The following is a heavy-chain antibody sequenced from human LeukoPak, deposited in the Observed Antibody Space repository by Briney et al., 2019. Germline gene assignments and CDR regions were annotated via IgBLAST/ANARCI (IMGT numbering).Heavy chain of an antibody. Sequence: PGGSLRLSCAASGFTFSSYAMSLVRQAPGKGLEWVSAISVSGGSTYYAYSAKGRFTTYRQNYKNTLYLQMNSLRAADTAVYYCAKDCLVWFGELFPYYGMDVWGQGTTVTVSS. D-gene: IGHD3-10*01. CDR3: AKDCLVWFGELFPYYGMDV. CDR2: ISVSGGST. V-gene: IGHV3-23*01. J-gene: IGHJ6*02. CDR1: GFTFSSYA.